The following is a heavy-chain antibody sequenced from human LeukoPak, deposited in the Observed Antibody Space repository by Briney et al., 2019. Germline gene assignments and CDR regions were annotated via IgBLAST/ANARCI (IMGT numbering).Heavy chain of an antibody. J-gene: IGHJ4*02. CDR2: IASDGRDK. CDR3: ARVHNYYDSSGYFDY. Sequence: GGSLRLSCAASGFTFTSHAMHWVRQAPGKGLEWATVIASDGRDKHYADSVKGRFTISRDNSKNTVYLQMDSLRTEDTAIYYCARVHNYYDSSGYFDYWGQGTLVTVSS. D-gene: IGHD3-22*01. V-gene: IGHV3-30*04. CDR1: GFTFTSHA.